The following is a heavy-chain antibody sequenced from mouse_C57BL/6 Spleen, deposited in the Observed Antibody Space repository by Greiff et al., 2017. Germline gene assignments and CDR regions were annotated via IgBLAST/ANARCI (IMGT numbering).Heavy chain of an antibody. CDR1: GYTFTDYY. Sequence: EVQLQESGPVLVKPGASVKMSCKASGYTFTDYYMNWVKQSHGKSLEWIGVINPYNGGTSYNQKFKGKATLTVDKSSSTAYMELNSLTSEDSAVYDCARVYLRLDYWGQGTTLTVSS. D-gene: IGHD5-5*01. J-gene: IGHJ2*01. CDR2: INPYNGGT. CDR3: ARVYLRLDY. V-gene: IGHV1-19*01.